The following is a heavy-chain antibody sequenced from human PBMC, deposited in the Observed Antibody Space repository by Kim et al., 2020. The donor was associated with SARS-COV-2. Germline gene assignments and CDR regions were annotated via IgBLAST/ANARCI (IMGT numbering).Heavy chain of an antibody. D-gene: IGHD3-22*01. J-gene: IGHJ4*02. V-gene: IGHV1-46*01. Sequence: ASVKVSCKASGYTFTSYYMHWVRQAPGQGLEWMGIINPSGGSTSYAQKFQGRVTMTRDTSTSTVYMELSSLRSEDTAVYYCARDLLSGYYDSSGYLNYWGQGTLVTVSS. CDR1: GYTFTSYY. CDR2: INPSGGST. CDR3: ARDLLSGYYDSSGYLNY.